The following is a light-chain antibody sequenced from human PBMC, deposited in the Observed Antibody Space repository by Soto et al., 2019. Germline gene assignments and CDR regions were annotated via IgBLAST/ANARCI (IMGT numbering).Light chain of an antibody. Sequence: QSALTQPASVSGSPGQSITISCTGTSSDVGGYNYVSWYQQHPGKAPKLMIYDVSNRPSGVSNRFYGSKSGNTASLTISGRQAEDEADYYCSSYTSSSTLGLGGGTKLTVL. CDR1: SSDVGGYNY. CDR2: DVS. V-gene: IGLV2-14*01. CDR3: SSYTSSSTLG. J-gene: IGLJ2*01.